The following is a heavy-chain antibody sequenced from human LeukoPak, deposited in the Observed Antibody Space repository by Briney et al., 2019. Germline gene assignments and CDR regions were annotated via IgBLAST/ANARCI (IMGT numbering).Heavy chain of an antibody. V-gene: IGHV3-21*01. Sequence: GGSLRLSCAASGFTFSSYSMNWVRQASGKGLEWVSSISSSSSYIYYADSVKGRFTISRDNAKNSLYLQMNSLRAEDTAVYYCAREYSSSSYFDYWGQGTLVTVSS. J-gene: IGHJ4*02. CDR2: ISSSSSYI. CDR3: AREYSSSSYFDY. D-gene: IGHD6-6*01. CDR1: GFTFSSYS.